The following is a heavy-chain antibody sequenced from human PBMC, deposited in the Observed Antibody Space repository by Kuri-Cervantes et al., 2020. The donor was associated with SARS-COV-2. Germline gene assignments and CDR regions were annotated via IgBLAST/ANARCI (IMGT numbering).Heavy chain of an antibody. D-gene: IGHD3-10*01. V-gene: IGHV3-23*01. CDR3: AKGISWFGELNIGVPYYYGMDV. J-gene: IGHJ6*02. CDR1: GFTFSSYA. CDR2: ISGSGGST. Sequence: GESLKISCAASGFTFSSYAVSWVRQAPGKGLEWASAISGSGGSTYYADSVKGRFTISRDNSKNTLYLQMNSLRAEDTAVYYCAKGISWFGELNIGVPYYYGMDVWGQGTTVTVSS.